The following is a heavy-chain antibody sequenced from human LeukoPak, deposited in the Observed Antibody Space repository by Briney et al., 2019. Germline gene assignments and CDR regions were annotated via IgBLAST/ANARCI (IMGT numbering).Heavy chain of an antibody. J-gene: IGHJ4*02. CDR3: ARGRSGSSSGWPKRYYFDY. CDR2: IYYSGST. D-gene: IGHD6-19*01. V-gene: IGHV4-39*07. Sequence: SETLSLTCTVSGGSISSSSYYWGWIRQPPGKGLEWIGGIYYSGSTYYNPSLKSRVTISVDTSKNQFSLKLSSVTAADTAVYYCARGRSGSSSGWPKRYYFDYWGQGTLVTVSS. CDR1: GGSISSSSYY.